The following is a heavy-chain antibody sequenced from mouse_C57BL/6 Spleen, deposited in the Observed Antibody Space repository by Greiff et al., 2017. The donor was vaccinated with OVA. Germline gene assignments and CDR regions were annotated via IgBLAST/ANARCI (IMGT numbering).Heavy chain of an antibody. J-gene: IGHJ4*01. Sequence: EVQVVESGGGLVQPGGSLKLSCAASGFTFSDYYMYWVRQTPEKRLEWVAYISNGGGSTYYPDTVKGRFTISRDNAKNTLYLQMSRLKSEDTAMYYCARDYSNYGDYYAMDYWGQGTSVTVSS. CDR3: ARDYSNYGDYYAMDY. CDR2: ISNGGGST. D-gene: IGHD2-5*01. CDR1: GFTFSDYY. V-gene: IGHV5-12*01.